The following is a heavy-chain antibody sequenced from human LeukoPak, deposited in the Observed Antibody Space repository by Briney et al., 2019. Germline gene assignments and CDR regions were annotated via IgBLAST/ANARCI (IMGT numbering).Heavy chain of an antibody. Sequence: ASVKVSCKASGYSFSNYGVNWLRQAPGPGLEWMGWISGHNGDTKYAQKFLGRVTMTTDTSTSTASLELRSLRSDDTAIYYCARDWGSHFWGEGTMVTVS. CDR3: ARDWGSHF. CDR1: GYSFSNYG. D-gene: IGHD3-16*01. J-gene: IGHJ3*01. CDR2: ISGHNGDT. V-gene: IGHV1-18*01.